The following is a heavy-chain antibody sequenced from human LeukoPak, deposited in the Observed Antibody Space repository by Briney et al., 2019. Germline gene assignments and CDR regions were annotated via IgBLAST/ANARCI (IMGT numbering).Heavy chain of an antibody. CDR2: VSGPGHPT. CDR3: AKGAEIDL. J-gene: IGHJ5*02. CDR1: GFTHTYYA. Sequence: GGSLRLSCGTSGFTHTYYAMNWLRQAPGEGLEWVSAVSGPGHPTYYAHSVKGRFFMSSEESKITVYLQMNSRRAEDTAIYYCAKGAEIDLWGQGTLVTVSS. V-gene: IGHV3-23*01. D-gene: IGHD3-16*01.